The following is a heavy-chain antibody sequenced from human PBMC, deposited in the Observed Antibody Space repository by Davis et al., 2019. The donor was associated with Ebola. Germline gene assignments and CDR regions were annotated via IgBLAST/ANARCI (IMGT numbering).Heavy chain of an antibody. CDR1: GGTFTNYA. CDR3: ARDEFDY. J-gene: IGHJ4*02. CDR2: IIPVVDTK. V-gene: IGHV1-69*04. Sequence: SVKVSCKTSGGTFTNYAVNWVRQAPGQGLEWMGRIIPVVDTKDYAQKFHDRVTITRDTSARTVYMELTSLRSEDTAFYYCARDEFDYWGQGTLVTVSS.